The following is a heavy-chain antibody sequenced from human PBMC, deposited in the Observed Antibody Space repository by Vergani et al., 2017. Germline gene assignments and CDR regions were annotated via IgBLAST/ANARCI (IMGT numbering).Heavy chain of an antibody. V-gene: IGHV3-33*01. CDR2: IWYDGSNK. J-gene: IGHJ3*02. CDR3: TTDQYSYGSDAFDI. Sequence: QVQLVESGGGVVQPGRSLRLSCAASGFTFSNYGMHWVRQAPGKGLEWVAVIWYDGSNKYYADSVKGRFTISRDNSKNTLYLQMNSLRAEDTAVYYCTTDQYSYGSDAFDIWGQGTMVTVSS. CDR1: GFTFSNYG. D-gene: IGHD5-18*01.